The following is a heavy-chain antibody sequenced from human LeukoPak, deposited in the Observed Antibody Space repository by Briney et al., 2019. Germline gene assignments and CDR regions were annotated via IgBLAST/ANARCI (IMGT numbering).Heavy chain of an antibody. CDR3: ARDFPSYYDSSGYFDY. CDR1: GYTFTSYG. Sequence: GASVKVSCKASGYTFTSYGISWVRQAPGQGLEWMGWISAYNGNTNYAQKLQGRVTMTTDTSTSTAYMELRSLRSDDTAVYYCARDFPSYYDSSGYFDYWGQGTLVTVSS. CDR2: ISAYNGNT. D-gene: IGHD3-22*01. J-gene: IGHJ4*02. V-gene: IGHV1-18*01.